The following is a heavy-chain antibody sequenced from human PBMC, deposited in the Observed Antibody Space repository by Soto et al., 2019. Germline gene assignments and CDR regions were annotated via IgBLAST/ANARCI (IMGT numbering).Heavy chain of an antibody. D-gene: IGHD1-7*01. J-gene: IGHJ3*02. Sequence: SQTLSLTCAISGDSVSSNSAAWNWIRQSPSRGLEWLGRTYHRSKWYNDYAVSVKSRITINPDTSKNQFSLQLNSVTPEDTAVYYRARVGYNWNYFSGGDAFDIWGQGTMVTVSS. CDR2: TYHRSKWYN. CDR3: ARVGYNWNYFSGGDAFDI. V-gene: IGHV6-1*01. CDR1: GDSVSSNSAA.